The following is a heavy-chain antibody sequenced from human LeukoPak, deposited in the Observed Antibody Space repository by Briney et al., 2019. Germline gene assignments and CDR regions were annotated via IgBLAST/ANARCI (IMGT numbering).Heavy chain of an antibody. Sequence: PSETLSLTCTVSGGSISSYYWSWIRQPPGKGLECIGYIYYSGSTNYNPSLKSRVTISVDTSKNQFSLKLSSVTAADTAVYYCARDAGGYRPWGQGTLVTVSS. D-gene: IGHD5-12*01. J-gene: IGHJ5*02. CDR3: ARDAGGYRP. V-gene: IGHV4-59*01. CDR2: IYYSGST. CDR1: GGSISSYY.